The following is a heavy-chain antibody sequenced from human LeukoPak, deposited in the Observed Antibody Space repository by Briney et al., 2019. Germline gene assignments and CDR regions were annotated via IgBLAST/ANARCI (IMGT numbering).Heavy chain of an antibody. D-gene: IGHD6-19*01. J-gene: IGHJ4*02. CDR2: IYYSTNT. Sequence: PSETPSLTCTVSCESIKSTSNYWAWVRQPPGKGLEWIGHIYYSTNTYYNSSLKSRVTISDDTSKNQVSLSLRSVTAADTALYFCVRRVAGTFYFDKWGEGSLVSVSS. CDR3: VRRVAGTFYFDK. CDR1: CESIKSTSNY. V-gene: IGHV4-39*01.